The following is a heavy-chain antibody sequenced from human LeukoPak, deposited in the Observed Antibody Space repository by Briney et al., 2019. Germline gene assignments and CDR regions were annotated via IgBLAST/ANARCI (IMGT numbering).Heavy chain of an antibody. CDR2: IWYDGSNK. CDR1: GFTFSSYG. V-gene: IGHV3-33*06. J-gene: IGHJ4*02. D-gene: IGHD1-26*01. Sequence: GSLRLSCAASGFTFSSYGMHWVRQAPGKGLEGVAVIWYDGSNKYYADSVKGRFTISRDNSKNTLYLQMNSLRAEDTAVYYCAKNRNLGGSYYGYFDYWGQGTLVTVSS. CDR3: AKNRNLGGSYYGYFDY.